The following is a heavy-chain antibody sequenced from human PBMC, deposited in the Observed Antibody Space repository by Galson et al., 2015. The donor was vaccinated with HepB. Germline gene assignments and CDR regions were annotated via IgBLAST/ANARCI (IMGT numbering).Heavy chain of an antibody. CDR1: GFTFKSFW. CDR2: FNNEKSRT. J-gene: IGHJ6*02. D-gene: IGHD1-26*01. V-gene: IGHV3-74*03. CDR3: AALGGTYYMDV. Sequence: SLRLSCAFSGFTFKSFWIHWVRQVPGKGLVWVSGFNNEKSRTTYADSVKGRFTISRDNAKNTVSLQMRSLRAEDTAVYFCAALGGTYYMDVWGQGTTVTVSS.